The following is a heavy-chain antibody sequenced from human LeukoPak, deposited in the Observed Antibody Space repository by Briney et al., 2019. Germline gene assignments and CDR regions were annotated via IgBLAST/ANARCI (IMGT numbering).Heavy chain of an antibody. Sequence: GGSLRLSCAASGFTFSDYYMYWIRQAPGKGLEWVSYISGSGSPIYYADSVKGRFTISRDNAKNSLYLQMNSLRAEDTAVYYCARDSSSWSHYYGMDVWGQGTLVTVSS. CDR1: GFTFSDYY. D-gene: IGHD6-13*01. CDR3: ARDSSSWSHYYGMDV. CDR2: ISGSGSPI. V-gene: IGHV3-11*01. J-gene: IGHJ6*02.